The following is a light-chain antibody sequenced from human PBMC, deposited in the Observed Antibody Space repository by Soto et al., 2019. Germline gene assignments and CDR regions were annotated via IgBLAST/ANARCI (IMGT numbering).Light chain of an antibody. CDR2: AVT. Sequence: QSALTQPPSASGSPGQSVTISCTGTSSDVGGYNYVSWYQQHPGKAPKLLIYAVTKRPSEVPDRFSGSKSGNTASLTVSGFQADDEADYYCSSYAGSDKIFGGGTKLTVL. V-gene: IGLV2-8*01. CDR1: SSDVGGYNY. J-gene: IGLJ2*01. CDR3: SSYAGSDKI.